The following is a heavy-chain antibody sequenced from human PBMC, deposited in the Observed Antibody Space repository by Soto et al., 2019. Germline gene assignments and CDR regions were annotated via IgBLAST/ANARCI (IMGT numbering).Heavy chain of an antibody. CDR2: INSDGSST. CDR3: ARGGGLRFLEWLSQGAFDI. V-gene: IGHV3-74*01. J-gene: IGHJ3*02. D-gene: IGHD3-3*01. Sequence: GGSLRLSCAASGFTFSSYWMHWVRQAPGKGLVWVSRINSDGSSTSYADSVKGRFTISRDNAKNTLYLQMNSLRAEDTAVYYCARGGGLRFLEWLSQGAFDIWGQGTMVTVSS. CDR1: GFTFSSYW.